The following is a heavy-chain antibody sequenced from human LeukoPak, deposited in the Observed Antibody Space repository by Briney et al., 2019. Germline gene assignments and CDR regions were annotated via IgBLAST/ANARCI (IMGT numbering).Heavy chain of an antibody. J-gene: IGHJ4*02. D-gene: IGHD4-23*01. V-gene: IGHV3-48*01. CDR2: ITSGGTTI. CDR3: ARVHTVVTPFDS. Sequence: GGSLRLSCAASGFTFRTYNMNWVRQAPGEGLEWVSYITSGGTTIYYADSVKGRFTISRDNAKNSLYLQMNSLRAEDTAVYYCARVHTVVTPFDSWGQGTLVTVSS. CDR1: GFTFRTYN.